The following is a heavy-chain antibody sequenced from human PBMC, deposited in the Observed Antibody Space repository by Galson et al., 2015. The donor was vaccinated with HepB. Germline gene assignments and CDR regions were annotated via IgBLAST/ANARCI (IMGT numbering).Heavy chain of an antibody. J-gene: IGHJ3*01. CDR1: GYSFNSYA. CDR2: INAGNGNT. CDR3: ARGDHDILTGYYVASFDV. D-gene: IGHD3-9*01. V-gene: IGHV1-3*01. Sequence: SVKVSCKGSGYSFNSYALHWVRQAPGQRLEWVGWINAGNGNTRSSQKFQGRVTITSDTSASTVYMELSSLRPEDTAIYYCARGDHDILTGYYVASFDVWGQGTMVTVSS.